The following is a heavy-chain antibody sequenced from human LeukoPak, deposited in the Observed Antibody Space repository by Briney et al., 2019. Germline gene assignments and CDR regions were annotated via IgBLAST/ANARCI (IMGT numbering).Heavy chain of an antibody. CDR1: GESFSGYY. CDR2: ISHSGNT. Sequence: SETLSLTCAVLGESFSGYYWTWIRQTPGKGLEWIGEISHSGNTNYNPSLKSRVTISGDTAKNQFSLMLSSVTAADTAVYYCARQHCSKATCSYSCGQGTLVTVSS. D-gene: IGHD2-2*01. V-gene: IGHV4-34*01. CDR3: ARQHCSKATCSYS. J-gene: IGHJ4*02.